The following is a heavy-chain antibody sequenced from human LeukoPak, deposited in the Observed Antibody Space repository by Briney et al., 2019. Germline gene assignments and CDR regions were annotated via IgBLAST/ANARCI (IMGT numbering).Heavy chain of an antibody. CDR3: ARGRVSSSTWYSTYYYYFYVDV. J-gene: IGHJ6*03. CDR2: IDHTGIT. D-gene: IGHD6-13*01. V-gene: IGHV4-59*01. CDR1: DDSITIYY. Sequence: SETLSLTCTVSDDSITIYYWSWIRQPPGKGLEWIGYIDHTGITNYNPTLNPRVTNSSDTSKNHFSLELSSAAAADTAVYFCARGRVSSSTWYSTYYYYFYVDVWGKGTTVTVSS.